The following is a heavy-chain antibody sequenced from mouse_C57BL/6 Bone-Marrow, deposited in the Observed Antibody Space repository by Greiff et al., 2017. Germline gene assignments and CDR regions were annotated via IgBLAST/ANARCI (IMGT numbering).Heavy chain of an antibody. J-gene: IGHJ2*01. CDR3: ARGTYYYDSSRFDY. V-gene: IGHV8-8*01. CDR2: IWWGDAK. Sequence: QVTLKEPGPGILQPSPTLSLSCSFSGFSLSTFGMGVGWLRPPSGKGLEWLAHIWWGDAKYYKPALKSRHTISKDTSKTQVFLKITNVNTADTATYYCARGTYYYDSSRFDYWGKGTTLTVSS. D-gene: IGHD1-1*01. CDR1: GFSLSTFGMG.